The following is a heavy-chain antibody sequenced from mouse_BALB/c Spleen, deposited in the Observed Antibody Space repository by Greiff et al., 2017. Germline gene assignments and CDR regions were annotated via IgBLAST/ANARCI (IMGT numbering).Heavy chain of an antibody. CDR3: ARDGYYGSSSWFAY. J-gene: IGHJ3*01. V-gene: IGHV5-15*02. D-gene: IGHD1-1*01. CDR1: GFTFSDYG. Sequence: EVNLVESGGGLVQPGGSRKLSCAASGFTFSDYGMAWVRQAPGKGPEWVAFISNLAYSIYYADTVTGRFTISRENAKNTLYLEMSSLRSEDTAMYYCARDGYYGSSSWFAYWGQGTLVTVSA. CDR2: ISNLAYSI.